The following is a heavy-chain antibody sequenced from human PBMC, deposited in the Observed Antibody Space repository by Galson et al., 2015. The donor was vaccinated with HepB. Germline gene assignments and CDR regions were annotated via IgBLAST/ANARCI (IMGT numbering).Heavy chain of an antibody. D-gene: IGHD4-17*01. V-gene: IGHV3-23*01. Sequence: SLRLSCAASGFTFSSYAMSWVRQAPGKGLEWVSAISGSGGSTYYADSVKGRFTISRDNSKNTLYLQMNSLRAEDTAVYYCASTLSHDYVYFDFWGQGTLVTVSS. CDR3: ASTLSHDYVYFDF. CDR2: ISGSGGST. J-gene: IGHJ4*02. CDR1: GFTFSSYA.